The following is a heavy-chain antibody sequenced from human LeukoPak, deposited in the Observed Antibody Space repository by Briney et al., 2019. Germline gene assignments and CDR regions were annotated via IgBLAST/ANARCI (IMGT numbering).Heavy chain of an antibody. D-gene: IGHD3-10*01. Sequence: PSETLSLTXAVYGGSFSGYYWSWIRQPPGKGLEWIGEINHSGSTNYNPSLKSRVTISVDTSKNQFSLKLSSVTAADTAVYYCASAGTTWFGELLNAFDIWGQGTMVTVSS. CDR3: ASAGTTWFGELLNAFDI. J-gene: IGHJ3*02. CDR2: INHSGST. CDR1: GGSFSGYY. V-gene: IGHV4-34*01.